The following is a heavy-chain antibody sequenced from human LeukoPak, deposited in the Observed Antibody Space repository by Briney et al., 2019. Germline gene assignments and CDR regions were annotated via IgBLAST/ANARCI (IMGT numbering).Heavy chain of an antibody. CDR2: IYYSGST. Sequence: SETLSLTCTVSGGSISSSSYYWGWIRQPPGKGLEWIGSIYYSGSTYYNPSLKSRVTISVDTSKNQFSLKLSSVTAADTAVYYCARHARPDDAFDIWGQGTMVTVSS. J-gene: IGHJ3*02. V-gene: IGHV4-39*01. CDR1: GGSISSSSYY. D-gene: IGHD6-6*01. CDR3: ARHARPDDAFDI.